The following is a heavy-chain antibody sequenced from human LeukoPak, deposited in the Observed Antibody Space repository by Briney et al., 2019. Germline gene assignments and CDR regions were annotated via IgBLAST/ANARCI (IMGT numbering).Heavy chain of an antibody. CDR3: ARGGTYRYGSSDY. D-gene: IGHD5-18*01. V-gene: IGHV5-51*01. Sequence: GESLKISCKGSGYSSTNYWIGWVRQMPGKGLEWMGIIHPGDSGTRYSPSFQGQVTMSVDESITTAYPQWSSLRASDYAIYYCARGGTYRYGSSDYWGQGTLVTVSS. J-gene: IGHJ4*02. CDR2: IHPGDSGT. CDR1: GYSSTNYW.